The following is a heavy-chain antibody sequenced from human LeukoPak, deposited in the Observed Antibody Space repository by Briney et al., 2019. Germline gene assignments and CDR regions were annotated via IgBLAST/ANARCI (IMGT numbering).Heavy chain of an antibody. J-gene: IGHJ4*02. V-gene: IGHV3-33*08. D-gene: IGHD3-22*01. CDR2: IWSDGSNK. CDR3: ASTGRGYYDSIDY. Sequence: GGSLRLSCAASGSGFTFSGSGMHWVRQAPGKGLEWVALIWSDGSNKYYAGSVKGRFTISRDNSNNTLYLQMNSLRAEDTALYYCASTGRGYYDSIDYWGQGTLVTVSS. CDR1: GSGFTFSGSG.